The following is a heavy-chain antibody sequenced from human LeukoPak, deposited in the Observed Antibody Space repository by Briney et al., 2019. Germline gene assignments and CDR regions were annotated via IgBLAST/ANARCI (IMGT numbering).Heavy chain of an antibody. CDR3: ARGPFWSGYYLRSYYGMDV. CDR2: INHSGST. CDR1: GGSFSGYY. D-gene: IGHD3-3*01. Sequence: SETLSLTCAVYGGSFSGYYWSWIRQPPGKGLEWIGEINHSGSTNYNPSLKGRVTISVDTSKNQFSLKLSSVTAADTAVYYCARGPFWSGYYLRSYYGMDVWGQGTTVTVSS. V-gene: IGHV4-34*01. J-gene: IGHJ6*02.